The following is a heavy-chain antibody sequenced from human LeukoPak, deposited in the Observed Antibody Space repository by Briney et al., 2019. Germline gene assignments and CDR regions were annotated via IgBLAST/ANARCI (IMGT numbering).Heavy chain of an antibody. Sequence: GASVKVSCKASGFTFTSSAVQWVRQARGQRLEWIGWIVVGSGNTNYAQKFQERVTITRDMSTSTAYMELSSLRSEDTAVYYCAADPYYDISTGYFLPDYWGQGTLVTVSS. V-gene: IGHV1-58*01. CDR2: IVVGSGNT. CDR3: AADPYYDISTGYFLPDY. CDR1: GFTFTSSA. J-gene: IGHJ4*02. D-gene: IGHD3-9*01.